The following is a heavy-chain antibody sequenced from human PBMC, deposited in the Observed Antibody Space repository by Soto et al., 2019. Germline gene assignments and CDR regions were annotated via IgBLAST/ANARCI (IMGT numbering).Heavy chain of an antibody. CDR1: GASISGYH. Sequence: SETLSLTCTVSGASISGYHWSWIRQPPGKGLECLGYISYSGSTNYNPSLKSRVTMSIDTSKNQFSLKLNSVTAADTAVYYCARAARTAPNEMHYDFWSGLSWLDPWGQGTLVTVSS. J-gene: IGHJ5*02. CDR3: ARAARTAPNEMHYDFWSGLSWLDP. V-gene: IGHV4-59*08. D-gene: IGHD3-3*01. CDR2: ISYSGST.